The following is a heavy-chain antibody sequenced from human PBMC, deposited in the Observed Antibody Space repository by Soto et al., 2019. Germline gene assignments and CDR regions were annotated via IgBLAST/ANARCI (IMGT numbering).Heavy chain of an antibody. Sequence: GESLKISCKGSGYSFTSYWISWVRQMPGKGLEWMGRIDPSDSYTNYSPSFQGHVTISADKSINTAYMRWRSLKASDTAMYYCARLAAAGYYYYGMDVWGQGTTVTVSS. D-gene: IGHD6-13*01. J-gene: IGHJ6*02. CDR2: IDPSDSYT. CDR3: ARLAAAGYYYYGMDV. CDR1: GYSFTSYW. V-gene: IGHV5-10-1*01.